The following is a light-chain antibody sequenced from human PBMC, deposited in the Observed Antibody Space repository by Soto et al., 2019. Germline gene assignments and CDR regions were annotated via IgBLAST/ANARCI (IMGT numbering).Light chain of an antibody. CDR3: QRTYSAPPT. CDR2: SAS. V-gene: IGKV1-27*01. Sequence: DIQLTQSPSSLSASVGDRVTVTCRASQGISSYLNWYRQKPGKVPKLLIYSASNLQSGVPSRFSGSGSGTDFTLTISSLQPEDVATYYGQRTYSAPPTFGGGTKVEIK. J-gene: IGKJ4*01. CDR1: QGISSY.